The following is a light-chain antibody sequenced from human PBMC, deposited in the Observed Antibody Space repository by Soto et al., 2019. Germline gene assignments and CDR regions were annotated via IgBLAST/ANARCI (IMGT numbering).Light chain of an antibody. CDR1: SSDVGGYNY. J-gene: IGLJ1*01. CDR2: DVS. Sequence: QSVLTQPASVSGSPGQSITISCTGTSSDVGGYNYVSWYQQHPGKAPKLIIYDVSYRPSGVSNRFSGSKSGTTASLTISGLQAEDEADYFCSSYSRRSTYGFGNGTKVTVL. V-gene: IGLV2-14*03. CDR3: SSYSRRSTYG.